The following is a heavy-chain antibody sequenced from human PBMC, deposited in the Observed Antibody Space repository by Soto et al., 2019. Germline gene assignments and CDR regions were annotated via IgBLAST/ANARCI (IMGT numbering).Heavy chain of an antibody. CDR2: FDPEDGET. J-gene: IGHJ4*02. D-gene: IGHD3-22*01. V-gene: IGHV1-24*01. Sequence: ASVKVSCKVSGYTLTELSMHWVRQAPGKGLEWMGGFDPEDGETIYAQKFQGRVTMTEDTSTDTAYMELSSLRSEDTAVYYCATALLRPYYFDYWGQGTLVTVSS. CDR3: ATALLRPYYFDY. CDR1: GYTLTELS.